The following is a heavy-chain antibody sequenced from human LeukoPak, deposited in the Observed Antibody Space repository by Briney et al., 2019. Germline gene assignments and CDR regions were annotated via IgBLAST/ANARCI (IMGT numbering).Heavy chain of an antibody. CDR3: ARSGTDYYFDY. D-gene: IGHD1-1*01. CDR1: GFTFSSYT. J-gene: IGHJ4*02. CDR2: ISYDGSQK. Sequence: GGSLRLSCAASGFTFSSYTMHWVRQAPGKGLEWVALISYDGSQKYDADFVEGRFTISRDNSKNTLYLQMNSLRTEDTALYYCARSGTDYYFDYWGQGTLVTVSS. V-gene: IGHV3-30-3*01.